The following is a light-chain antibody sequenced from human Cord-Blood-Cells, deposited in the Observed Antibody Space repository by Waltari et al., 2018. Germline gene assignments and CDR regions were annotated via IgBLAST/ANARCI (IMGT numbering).Light chain of an antibody. CDR2: DVS. CDR1: CSDVGGYTY. V-gene: IGLV2-11*01. Sequence: QSALTQPRSVSGSPGQSVTISCTGTCSDVGGYTYVSWYQQHPGKAPKLMIYDVSKRPSGVPYRFSGSKSGNTAALTISGLQAEDEADYYCCSYAGSYTLWVFGGGTKLTVL. J-gene: IGLJ3*02. CDR3: CSYAGSYTLWV.